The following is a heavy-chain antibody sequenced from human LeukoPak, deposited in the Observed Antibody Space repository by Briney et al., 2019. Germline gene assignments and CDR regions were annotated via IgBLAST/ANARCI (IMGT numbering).Heavy chain of an antibody. CDR3: ARGGAEWELLGAFDI. Sequence: GGSLRLSCAASGFTFSDYNMRWIRQAPGKGLEWVSSISRSGSTKYYADSVKGRFTISRDNSKNTLYLQMNSLRAEDTAVYYCARGGAEWELLGAFDIWGQGTMVTVSS. CDR1: GFTFSDYN. D-gene: IGHD1-26*01. V-gene: IGHV3-11*04. J-gene: IGHJ3*02. CDR2: ISRSGSTK.